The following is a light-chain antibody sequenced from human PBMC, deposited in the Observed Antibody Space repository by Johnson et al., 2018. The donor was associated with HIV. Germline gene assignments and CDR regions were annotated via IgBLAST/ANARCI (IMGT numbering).Light chain of an antibody. CDR2: DNN. J-gene: IGLJ1*01. V-gene: IGLV1-51*01. CDR1: SSNIGNNY. Sequence: QSVLTQPPSVSAAPGQKVTISCSGSSSNIGNNYVSWYQQLPGTAPKLLIYDNNKRPSGIPDRFSVCPDSATLGITGLQTGDAADYYCGTWDSSLSAGRVFGTGTKVTVL. CDR3: GTWDSSLSAGRV.